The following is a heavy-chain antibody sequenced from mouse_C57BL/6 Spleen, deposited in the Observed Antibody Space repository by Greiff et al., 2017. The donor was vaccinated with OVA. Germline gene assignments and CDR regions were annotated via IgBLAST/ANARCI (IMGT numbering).Heavy chain of an antibody. V-gene: IGHV14-1*01. D-gene: IGHD2-4*01. Sequence: VQLKLSGAELVWPGASAKLSCTASGFNIKDYYMHWAKQRPEQGLEWIGRIDPEDGDTEHAPKFQGKATMTADTSSNTAYLQLSSLTSEDTAVYYCTTFYDYDAAWFAYWGEGTLVTVSA. CDR1: GFNIKDYY. CDR2: IDPEDGDT. J-gene: IGHJ3*01. CDR3: TTFYDYDAAWFAY.